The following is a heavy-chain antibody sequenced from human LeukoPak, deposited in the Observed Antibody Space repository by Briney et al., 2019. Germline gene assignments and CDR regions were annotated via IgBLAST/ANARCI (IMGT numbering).Heavy chain of an antibody. V-gene: IGHV1-2*02. CDR1: GYTFTGYY. D-gene: IGHD3-10*01. CDR2: INPNSGGT. J-gene: IGHJ4*02. CDR3: ARDNYGSGSYYKY. Sequence: ASVKVSCKASGYTFTGYYMHWVRQAPGQGLEWMGCINPNSGGTNYAQKFQGRVTMTRDTSTAYMELSRLRSDDTAVYYCARDNYGSGSYYKYWGQGTLVTVSS.